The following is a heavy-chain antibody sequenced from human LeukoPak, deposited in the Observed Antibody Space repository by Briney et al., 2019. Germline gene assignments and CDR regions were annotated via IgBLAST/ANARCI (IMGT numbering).Heavy chain of an antibody. Sequence: SSETLSLTCAVYGGSFSGYCWSWIRQPPGKGLEWIGEINHSGSTNYNPSLKSRVTISVDTSKNQFSLKLSSVTAADTAVYYCARGRRITMIVVGVWFDPWGQGTLVTVSS. V-gene: IGHV4-34*01. D-gene: IGHD3-22*01. J-gene: IGHJ5*02. CDR3: ARGRRITMIVVGVWFDP. CDR1: GGSFSGYC. CDR2: INHSGST.